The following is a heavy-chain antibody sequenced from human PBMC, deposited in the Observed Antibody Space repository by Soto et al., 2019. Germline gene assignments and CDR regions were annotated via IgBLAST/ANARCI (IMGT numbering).Heavy chain of an antibody. CDR2: IYYSGST. CDR3: ARRRTTVTTESTWFDP. Sequence: SETLSLTCTVSGGSISSSSYYWGWIRQPPGKGLEWIGSIYYSGSTYYNPSLKSRVTISVDTSKNQFSLKLSSVTAADTAVYYCARRRTTVTTESTWFDPWGQGTLVTVSS. J-gene: IGHJ5*02. V-gene: IGHV4-39*01. D-gene: IGHD4-17*01. CDR1: GGSISSSSYY.